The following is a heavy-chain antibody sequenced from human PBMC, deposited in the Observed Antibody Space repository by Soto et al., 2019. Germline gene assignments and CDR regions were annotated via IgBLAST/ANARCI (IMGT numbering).Heavy chain of an antibody. Sequence: PGGSLRLSCAVSGFTVSNNYMSWVRQAPGKGPEWVAVIYSVGNRYYADSVKGRFSVSRDSAKNTLYLQMDNLRAEDTAVYYCARDYSSTLSNPFDYWGQGTWVTVS. CDR2: IYSVGNR. CDR1: GFTVSNNY. D-gene: IGHD2-15*01. V-gene: IGHV3-53*01. J-gene: IGHJ4*02. CDR3: ARDYSSTLSNPFDY.